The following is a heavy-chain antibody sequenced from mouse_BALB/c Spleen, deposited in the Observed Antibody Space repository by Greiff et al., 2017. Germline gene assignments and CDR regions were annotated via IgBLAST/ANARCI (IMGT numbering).Heavy chain of an antibody. Sequence: EVQGVESGGGLVKPGGSLKLSCAASGFTFSSYAMSWVRQTPEKRLEWVATISSGGSYTYYPDSVKGRFTISRDNAKNTLYLQMSSLRSEDTAMYYCARHKGSSWFAYWGQGTLVTVSA. J-gene: IGHJ3*01. CDR2: ISSGGSYT. CDR3: ARHKGSSWFAY. D-gene: IGHD1-1*01. CDR1: GFTFSSYA. V-gene: IGHV5-9-3*01.